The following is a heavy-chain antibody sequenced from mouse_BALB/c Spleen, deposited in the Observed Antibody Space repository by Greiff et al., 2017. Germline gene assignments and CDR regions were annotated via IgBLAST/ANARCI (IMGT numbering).Heavy chain of an antibody. CDR3: AVKSYGKRWMDY. CDR1: GYTFTSYT. J-gene: IGHJ4*01. Sequence: QVQLQQSAAELARPGASVKMSCKASGYTFTSYTMHWVKQRPGQGLEWIGYINPSSGYTEYNQKFKDKTTLTADKSSSTAYMQLSSLTSEDSAVYYCAVKSYGKRWMDYWGQGTSVTVSS. V-gene: IGHV1-4*02. CDR2: INPSSGYT. D-gene: IGHD2-1*01.